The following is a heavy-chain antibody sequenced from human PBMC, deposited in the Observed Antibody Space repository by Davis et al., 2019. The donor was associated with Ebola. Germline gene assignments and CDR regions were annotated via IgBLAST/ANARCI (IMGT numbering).Heavy chain of an antibody. J-gene: IGHJ3*02. V-gene: IGHV3-23*01. D-gene: IGHD1-26*01. Sequence: GGSLRLSCEGSGFTFSNYWMHWVRQAPGKGLEWVSTFGTSGDTYYADSVKGRFTISRDNSKNTLYLQMNGLRVDDTAIYYCAKDTSNIWFDIWGQGTMVTVSS. CDR1: GFTFSNYW. CDR2: FGTSGDT. CDR3: AKDTSNIWFDI.